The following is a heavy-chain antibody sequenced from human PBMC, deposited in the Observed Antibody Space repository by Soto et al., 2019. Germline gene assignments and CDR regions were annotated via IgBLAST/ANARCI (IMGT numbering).Heavy chain of an antibody. Sequence: ASVKVSCKASGYIFTNYAIHWVRQAPGQGLEWMGWISAYNGNTIYAQKLQGRVTMTTDTSTSTAYMELRSLRSDDTAVYYCARRASGWFLDVWGQGTTVTVSS. CDR1: GYIFTNYA. CDR2: ISAYNGNT. V-gene: IGHV1-18*01. D-gene: IGHD6-19*01. CDR3: ARRASGWFLDV. J-gene: IGHJ6*02.